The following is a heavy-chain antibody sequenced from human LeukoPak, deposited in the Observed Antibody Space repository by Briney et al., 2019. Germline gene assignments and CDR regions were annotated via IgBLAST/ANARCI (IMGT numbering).Heavy chain of an antibody. J-gene: IGHJ4*02. CDR2: INPNSGGT. CDR1: GYTFTGNY. CDR3: ASPGGGVAGHFDY. D-gene: IGHD6-19*01. V-gene: IGHV1-2*02. Sequence: ASVKVSCKASGYTFTGNYIHWVRQAPGQGLEWMGWINPNSGGTKYAQKFQGRVTMTRDTSISTAYMELSRLRSDDTAMYYCASPGGGVAGHFDYWGQGTRVTVSS.